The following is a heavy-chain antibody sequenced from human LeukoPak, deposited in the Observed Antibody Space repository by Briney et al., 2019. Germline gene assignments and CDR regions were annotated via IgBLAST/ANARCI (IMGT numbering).Heavy chain of an antibody. V-gene: IGHV3-30*04. CDR3: TTIHY. Sequence: GRSLRLSCAASGXPFSSWPMHWVRQAPGKGLEWMTTISHDGSQTFYADSVKGRFTISRDNSKNTVSLQMSSLRVEDTGVYYCTTIHYWGQGTQITVSS. J-gene: IGHJ4*02. CDR1: GXPFSSWP. CDR2: ISHDGSQT.